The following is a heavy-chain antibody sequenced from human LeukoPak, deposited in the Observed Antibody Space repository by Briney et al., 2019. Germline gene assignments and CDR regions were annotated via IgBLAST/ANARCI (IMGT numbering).Heavy chain of an antibody. V-gene: IGHV1-18*01. Sequence: ASVKVSCKASGYSSTNYGISWVRQAPGQGLEWMGWIHIYRGNTNYAQKFQGRVTITADESTSTAYMELSSLRSEDTAVYYCASWGPRDGYNSGPLDIWGQGTMVTVSS. CDR2: IHIYRGNT. D-gene: IGHD5-24*01. CDR1: GYSSTNYG. CDR3: ASWGPRDGYNSGPLDI. J-gene: IGHJ3*02.